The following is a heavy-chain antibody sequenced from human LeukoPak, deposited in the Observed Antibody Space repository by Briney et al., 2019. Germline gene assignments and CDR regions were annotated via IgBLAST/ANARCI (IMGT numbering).Heavy chain of an antibody. CDR1: GGSFSDSY. J-gene: IGHJ3*02. CDR2: INHSGST. D-gene: IGHD3-10*01. CDR3: ARHYGPEERAFDI. Sequence: SETLSLTCAVYGGSFSDSYWSWIRQPPGRGLEWIWEINHSGSTNYNPSLKSRVTISEDTSKNQFSLKVNSVTAADTAVYYCARHYGPEERAFDIWGQGTTVTVSS. V-gene: IGHV4-34*01.